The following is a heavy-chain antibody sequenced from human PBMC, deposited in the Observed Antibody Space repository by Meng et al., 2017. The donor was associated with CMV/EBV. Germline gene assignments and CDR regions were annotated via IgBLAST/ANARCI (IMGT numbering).Heavy chain of an antibody. D-gene: IGHD2-15*01. J-gene: IGHJ4*02. CDR1: GGSFSGYY. V-gene: IGHV4-34*01. CDR2: INHSGST. CDR3: ASSLTYPDY. Sequence: QVQLQQGGVGLLKPSETLSLTCAVYGGSFSGYYWSWIRQPPGKGLEWIGEINHSGSTNYNPSLKSRVTISVDTSKNQFSLKLSSVTAADTAVYYCASSLTYPDYWGQGTLVTVSS.